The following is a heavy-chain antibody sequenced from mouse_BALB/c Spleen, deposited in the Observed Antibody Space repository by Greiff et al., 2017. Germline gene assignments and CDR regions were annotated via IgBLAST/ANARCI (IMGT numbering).Heavy chain of an antibody. CDR3: ASSYDYDGRGFAY. Sequence: EVMLQQSGPDLVKPSQSLSLTCTVTGYSITSGYSWHWIRQFPGNKLEWMGYIHYSGSTNYNPSLKSRISITRDTSKNQFFLQLNSVTTEDTATYYCASSYDYDGRGFAYWGQGTLVTVSA. D-gene: IGHD2-4*01. J-gene: IGHJ3*01. CDR1: GYSITSGYS. CDR2: IHYSGST. V-gene: IGHV3-1*02.